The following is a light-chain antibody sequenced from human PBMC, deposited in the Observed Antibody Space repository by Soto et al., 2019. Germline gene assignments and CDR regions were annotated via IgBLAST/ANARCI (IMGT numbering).Light chain of an antibody. Sequence: EVVLTQSPGTLSLSPGERATLSCRASQSVSNNYLAWYQLKPGQGPRLLIFGSSDRATGIPDRFSGSGSGTDFTLTISRLEPEDFAVYYCQQYGSPPPYTFGQGTKLDIK. CDR2: GSS. J-gene: IGKJ2*01. CDR1: QSVSNNY. CDR3: QQYGSPPPYT. V-gene: IGKV3-20*01.